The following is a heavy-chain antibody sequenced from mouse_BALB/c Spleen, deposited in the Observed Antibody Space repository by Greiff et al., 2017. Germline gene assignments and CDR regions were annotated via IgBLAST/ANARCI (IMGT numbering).Heavy chain of an antibody. CDR1: GFTFSSYA. V-gene: IGHV5-9-4*01. D-gene: IGHD1-1*01. CDR2: ISSGGSYT. Sequence: EVQGVESGGGLVKPGGSLKLSCAASGFTFSSYAMSWVRQSPEKRLEWVAEISSGGSYTYYPDTVTGRFTISRDNAKNTLYLEMSSLRSEDTAMYYCAITVVDYAMDYWGQGTSVTVSS. J-gene: IGHJ4*01. CDR3: AITVVDYAMDY.